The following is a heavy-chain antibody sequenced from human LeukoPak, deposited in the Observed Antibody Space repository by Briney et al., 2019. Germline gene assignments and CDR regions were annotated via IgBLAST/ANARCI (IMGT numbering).Heavy chain of an antibody. D-gene: IGHD3-22*01. Sequence: ASVKVSCKASGYTFTSYGISWVRQAPGQGLEWMGGIIPIFGTANYAQKFQGRVTITTDESTSTAYMELSSLRSEDTAVYYCARGSVVNFAYDAFDIWGQGTMVTVSS. CDR1: GYTFTSYG. CDR3: ARGSVVNFAYDAFDI. J-gene: IGHJ3*02. CDR2: IIPIFGTA. V-gene: IGHV1-69*05.